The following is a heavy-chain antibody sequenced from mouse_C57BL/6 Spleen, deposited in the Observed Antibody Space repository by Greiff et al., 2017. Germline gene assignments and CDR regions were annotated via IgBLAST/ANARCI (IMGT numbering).Heavy chain of an antibody. CDR2: IHPNSGST. J-gene: IGHJ3*01. Sequence: VQLQQPGAELVKPGASVKLSCKASGYTFTSYWMHWVKQRPGQGLEWIGMIHPNSGSTNYNEKFKSKAILTVDKSSSTAYMQLSSLTSEYSAVYYCARSHVDGYYSGFGHWGEGTPVTVSA. CDR1: GYTFTSYW. CDR3: ARSHVDGYYSGFGH. V-gene: IGHV1-64*01. D-gene: IGHD2-3*01.